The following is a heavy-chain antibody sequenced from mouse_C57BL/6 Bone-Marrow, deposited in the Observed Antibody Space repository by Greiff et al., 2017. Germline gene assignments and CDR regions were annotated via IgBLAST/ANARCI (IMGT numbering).Heavy chain of an antibody. Sequence: VQLQQSGAELVKPGASVKMSCKASGYTFTSYWITWVKQRPGQGLEWIGDIYPGSGSTNYNEKFKSKATLTVDTSSSTAYMQLSSLTSEDSAVYYCARNYDGGPWFAYGGQGTLVTVSA. CDR3: ARNYDGGPWFAY. CDR1: GYTFTSYW. D-gene: IGHD2-4*01. V-gene: IGHV1-55*01. CDR2: IYPGSGST. J-gene: IGHJ3*01.